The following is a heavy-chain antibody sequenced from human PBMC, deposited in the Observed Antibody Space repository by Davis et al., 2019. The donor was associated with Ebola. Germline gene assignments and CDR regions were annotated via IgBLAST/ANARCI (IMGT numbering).Heavy chain of an antibody. D-gene: IGHD2-15*01. CDR1: GYTFTSYG. CDR3: ARGYCSGGSCYSGDY. J-gene: IGHJ4*02. CDR2: ISAYNGNT. Sequence: ASVKVSCKASGYTFTSYGISWVRQAPGQGLEWMGWISAYNGNTNYAQKLQGRVTMTTDTSTSTAYMELRSLRSDDTAVYYCARGYCSGGSCYSGDYWGQGTLVTVS. V-gene: IGHV1-18*01.